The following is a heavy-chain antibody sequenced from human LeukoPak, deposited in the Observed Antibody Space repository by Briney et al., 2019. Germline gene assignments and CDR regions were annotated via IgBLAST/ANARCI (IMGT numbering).Heavy chain of an antibody. CDR3: ARRAGAYSHPNDY. Sequence: GGSLRLSCTVSGFTVSTNSMSWVRQAPGKGLEWVSFIYSDNTHYSDSVKGRFTISRDNSKSTLYLQMNSLRAEDTAVYYCARRAGAYSHPNDYWGQGTLVTVSS. V-gene: IGHV3-53*01. D-gene: IGHD4/OR15-4a*01. J-gene: IGHJ4*02. CDR1: GFTVSTNS. CDR2: IYSDNT.